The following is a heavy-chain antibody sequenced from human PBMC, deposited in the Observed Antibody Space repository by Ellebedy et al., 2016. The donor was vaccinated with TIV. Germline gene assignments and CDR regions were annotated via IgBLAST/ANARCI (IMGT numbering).Heavy chain of an antibody. CDR2: INPSGGST. CDR3: ARDAPWGTSLAVDY. CDR1: GYTFTRYY. V-gene: IGHV1-46*01. J-gene: IGHJ4*02. Sequence: ASVKVSXKASGYTFTRYYMHWVRQAPGQGLGWMGKINPSGGSTTYAQKFQGRVTMTRDRSTSTVYMELSSLRSEDTAVYYCARDAPWGTSLAVDYWGQGTLVTVSS. D-gene: IGHD3-16*01.